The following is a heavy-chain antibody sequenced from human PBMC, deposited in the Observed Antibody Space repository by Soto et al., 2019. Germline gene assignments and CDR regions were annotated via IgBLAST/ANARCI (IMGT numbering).Heavy chain of an antibody. CDR2: TYYRSKWYN. V-gene: IGHV6-1*01. CDR1: GDSVSSRSVT. D-gene: IGHD1-26*01. CDR3: VRLIGNSWLDF. J-gene: IGHJ5*01. Sequence: SQTLSLTCAISGDSVSSRSVTWNWIMQSPSRGLEWLGRTYYRSKWYNDYAESVKSRITINPDTSKNQFSLHLNSVTPEDTAVYYCVRLIGNSWLDFWGQGTLVTVSA.